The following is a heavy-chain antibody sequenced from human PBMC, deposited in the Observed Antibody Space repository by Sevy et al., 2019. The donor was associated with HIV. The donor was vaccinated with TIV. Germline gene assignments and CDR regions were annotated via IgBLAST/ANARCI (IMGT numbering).Heavy chain of an antibody. Sequence: GGSLRLSCAASGFTLSTYWMSWVRQAPGKGLEWVADIKQDGSEKYYVDSVKGRFTISRDNAKNSLYLQVNSLRAEDTAVYYCARERARYYYESSGYYFAGFDYWGQGTLVTVSS. J-gene: IGHJ4*02. CDR2: IKQDGSEK. CDR3: ARERARYYYESSGYYFAGFDY. CDR1: GFTLSTYW. V-gene: IGHV3-7*01. D-gene: IGHD3-22*01.